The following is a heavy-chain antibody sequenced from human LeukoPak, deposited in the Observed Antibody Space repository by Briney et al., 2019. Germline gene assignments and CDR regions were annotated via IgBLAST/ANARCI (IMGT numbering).Heavy chain of an antibody. D-gene: IGHD6-6*01. CDR2: IYYSGST. CDR1: GGSISSYY. J-gene: IGHJ4*02. Sequence: SETLSLTCAVSGGSISSYYWSWIRQPPGKGLEWIAYIYYSGSTDYNPSLKSRVTMFEGKSKNQFSLRLYSVTVADTAVYYCARHFAYSSSSYFDYWGQGSLVTVSS. CDR3: ARHFAYSSSSYFDY. V-gene: IGHV4-59*08.